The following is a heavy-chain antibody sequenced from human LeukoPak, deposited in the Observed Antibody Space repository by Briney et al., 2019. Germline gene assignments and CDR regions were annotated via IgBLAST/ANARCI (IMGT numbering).Heavy chain of an antibody. Sequence: NPGGSLTLSCAASGLTFNSYSVYWVRQAPGEGREWVSPISSSGTYISYADSVKGRFTISREYAENSVFLQMNSLRVEETALYYCARDSGTYLGLVDYWGQGTLVTVSS. CDR3: ARDSGTYLGLVDY. CDR1: GLTFNSYS. J-gene: IGHJ4*02. V-gene: IGHV3-21*01. CDR2: ISSSGTYI. D-gene: IGHD1-26*01.